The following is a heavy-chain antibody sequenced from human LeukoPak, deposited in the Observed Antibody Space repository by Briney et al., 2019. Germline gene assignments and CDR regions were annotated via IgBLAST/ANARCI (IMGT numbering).Heavy chain of an antibody. V-gene: IGHV3-48*01. J-gene: IGHJ4*02. CDR1: GFTFSSYS. D-gene: IGHD1-26*01. Sequence: GGSLRLSCAASGFTFSSYSMSWVRQAPGKGLEWVSYISSSSSTIYYADSVKGRFTISRDNAKNSLYLQMNSLRAEDTAVYYCATRSFTGNYWGQGTLVTVSS. CDR3: ATRSFTGNY. CDR2: ISSSSSTI.